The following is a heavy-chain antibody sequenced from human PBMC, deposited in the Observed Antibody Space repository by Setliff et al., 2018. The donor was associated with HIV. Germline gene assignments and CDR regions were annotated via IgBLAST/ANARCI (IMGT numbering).Heavy chain of an antibody. CDR3: ARIGFGYYDNSGAWYFDY. Sequence: ASVKVSCKASGYSFTNYIMTWVRQAPGQRLEWMGWINGNIKYSQKFQDRVTITRDTSASTVYMDLSSLTPEDTAVYYCARIGFGYYDNSGAWYFDYWGQGTLVTVSS. J-gene: IGHJ4*02. CDR1: GYSFTNYI. CDR2: INGNI. D-gene: IGHD3-22*01. V-gene: IGHV1-3*01.